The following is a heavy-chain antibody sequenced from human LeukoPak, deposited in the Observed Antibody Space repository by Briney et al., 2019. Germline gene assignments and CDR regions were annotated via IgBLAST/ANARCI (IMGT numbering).Heavy chain of an antibody. CDR1: GFTVSSNY. V-gene: IGHV3-66*01. CDR2: IYSGGST. CDR3: ARDLGSSGWYDAFDI. Sequence: PGGSLRLSCAASGFTVSSNYMSWVRQAPGKGLEWVSVIYSGGSTYYADSVKGRFTISRDNSKNTLYLQMNSLRAEDTAVYYCARDLGSSGWYDAFDIWGQGTMVTVSS. J-gene: IGHJ3*02. D-gene: IGHD6-19*01.